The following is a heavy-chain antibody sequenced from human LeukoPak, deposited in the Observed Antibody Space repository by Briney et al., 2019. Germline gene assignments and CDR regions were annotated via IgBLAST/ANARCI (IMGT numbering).Heavy chain of an antibody. CDR1: GFTFSSYG. CDR3: AKDYDFWSGYYPTFSY. CDR2: IWYDGSNK. D-gene: IGHD3-3*01. J-gene: IGHJ4*02. V-gene: IGHV3-33*06. Sequence: PGRSLRLSCAASGFTFSSYGMHWVRQAPGKGLEWVAVIWYDGSNKYYADSVKGRFTISRDNSKNTLYLQMNSLRAEDTAVYYCAKDYDFWSGYYPTFSYWGQGTLVTVSS.